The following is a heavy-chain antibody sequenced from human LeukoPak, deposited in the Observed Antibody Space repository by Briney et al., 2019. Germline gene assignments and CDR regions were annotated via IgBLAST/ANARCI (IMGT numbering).Heavy chain of an antibody. V-gene: IGHV3-23*01. CDR1: GFTFTSYA. CDR2: VSAGAGST. Sequence: PGGSLRLSCAASGFTFTSYAMTWVRQAPGKGLEWVSGVSAGAGSTYYADSVKGRFTISRDNSKNTLYLQMNSLRVEDTAVYYCAKYPTNNVPVVVAMTYHYYGMDVWGRGTMVTVSS. D-gene: IGHD2-8*02. J-gene: IGHJ6*02. CDR3: AKYPTNNVPVVVAMTYHYYGMDV.